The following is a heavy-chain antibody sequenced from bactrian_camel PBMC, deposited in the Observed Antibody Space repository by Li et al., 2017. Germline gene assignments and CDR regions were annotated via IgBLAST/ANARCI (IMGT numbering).Heavy chain of an antibody. CDR3: AAVRYGGSWYPLCRARSADFGY. J-gene: IGHJ6*01. CDR2: IGSSGST. CDR1: GLWSC. D-gene: IGHD6*01. Sequence: HVQLVESGGGSVQAGGSLRLSCAASGLWSCMGWFRQAPGKEREGVAIIGSSGSTGYADSVKGRFTISRDNAKNTLYLQMNSLKPEDTAMYYCAAVRYGGSWYPLCRARSADFGYWGQGTQVTVS. V-gene: IGHV3S55*01.